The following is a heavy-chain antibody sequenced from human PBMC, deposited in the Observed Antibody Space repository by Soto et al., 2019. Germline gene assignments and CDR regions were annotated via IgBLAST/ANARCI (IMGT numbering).Heavy chain of an antibody. CDR1: GYTFTSYG. Sequence: ASVKVSCKASGYTFTSYGISWVRQAPGQGLEWMGWISAYNGNTNYAQKLQGRVTMTTDTSTSTAYMELRSLRSDDTAVYYCARELHDIVATKRYYGMDVWGQGTKVTVYS. J-gene: IGHJ6*02. D-gene: IGHD5-12*01. V-gene: IGHV1-18*01. CDR2: ISAYNGNT. CDR3: ARELHDIVATKRYYGMDV.